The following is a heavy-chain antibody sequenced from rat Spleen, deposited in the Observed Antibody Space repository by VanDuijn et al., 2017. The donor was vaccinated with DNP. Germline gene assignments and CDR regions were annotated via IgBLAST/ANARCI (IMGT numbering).Heavy chain of an antibody. V-gene: IGHV5-20*01. CDR2: ISATGGST. CDR3: TKDAFDY. CDR1: GFTFSFYG. J-gene: IGHJ2*01. Sequence: EVQLVESGGGLVQPGRSLKLSCAASGFTFSFYGMAWVRQAPKKGLEWVASISATGGSTSYRDSVKGRFTVSRVNAKNSLYLQMDSLRSEDTATYYCTKDAFDYWGQGVMVTVSS.